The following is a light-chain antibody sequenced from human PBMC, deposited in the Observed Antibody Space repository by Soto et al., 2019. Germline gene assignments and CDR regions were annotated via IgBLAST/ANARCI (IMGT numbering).Light chain of an antibody. Sequence: DIQMTQSPSTLSASVGDRVTITCRASESISGWLAWYQQKQGDAPKTMIYDASTLESGVPSRFSGSGSGTECTITISGLKTDDFPTYDGQQLSSYSETFGQGTKVDIK. V-gene: IGKV1-5*01. CDR2: DAS. J-gene: IGKJ1*01. CDR1: ESISGW. CDR3: QQLSSYSET.